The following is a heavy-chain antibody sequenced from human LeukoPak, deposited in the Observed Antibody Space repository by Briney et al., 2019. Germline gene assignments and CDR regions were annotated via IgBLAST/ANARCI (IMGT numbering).Heavy chain of an antibody. CDR1: GGTFSSYT. V-gene: IGHV1-69*04. D-gene: IGHD6-19*01. CDR3: AKDSIGVTGRRGGFEY. Sequence: ASVKVSCKASGGTFSSYTISWVRQAPGQGLEWMGRIIPILGIANYAQKFQGRVTITADKSTSTAYMELSSLRSEDTAVYYCAKDSIGVTGRRGGFEYWGQGTLVTVAS. CDR2: IIPILGIA. J-gene: IGHJ4*02.